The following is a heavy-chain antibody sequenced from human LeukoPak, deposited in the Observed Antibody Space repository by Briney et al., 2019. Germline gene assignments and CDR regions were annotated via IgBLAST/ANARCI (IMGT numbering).Heavy chain of an antibody. J-gene: IGHJ4*02. CDR1: GYTFTSYG. V-gene: IGHV1-18*01. Sequence: ASVKVSCKASGYTFTSYGISWVRQAPGQGLEWMGWISAYNGNTNYAQKLQGRVTMTTDTSTSTAYMELRGLRSDDTAVYYCARVGLMEMATIFYYWGQGTLVTVSS. CDR2: ISAYNGNT. D-gene: IGHD5-24*01. CDR3: ARVGLMEMATIFYY.